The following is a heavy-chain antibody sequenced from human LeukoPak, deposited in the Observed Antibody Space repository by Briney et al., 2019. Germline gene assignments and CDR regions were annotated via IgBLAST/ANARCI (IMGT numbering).Heavy chain of an antibody. CDR2: INPNSGGT. CDR3: ARFGYSAYDGAAAAPKLNDS. Sequence: ASVKVSCKASGYTFTGYYMHWVRQAPGQGLEWMGWINPNSGGTNYAQKFQGRVTMTRDTSISTAYMELSRLRSDDTAVYYCARFGYSAYDGAAAAPKLNDSWGQGTLVTVSS. V-gene: IGHV1-2*02. D-gene: IGHD5-12*01. CDR1: GYTFTGYY. J-gene: IGHJ4*02.